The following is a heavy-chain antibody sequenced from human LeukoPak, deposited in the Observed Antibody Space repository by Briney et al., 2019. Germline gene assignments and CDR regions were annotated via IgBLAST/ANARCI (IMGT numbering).Heavy chain of an antibody. CDR1: GFTFSSYG. D-gene: IGHD1-26*01. CDR2: ISSSSSTI. V-gene: IGHV3-48*04. CDR3: AKDRSGSYSQGLDY. J-gene: IGHJ4*02. Sequence: GGSLRLSCAASGFTFSSYGMHWVRQAPGKGLEWVSYISSSSSTIYYADSVKGRFTISRDNAKNSLYLQMNSLRAEDTAVYYCAKDRSGSYSQGLDYWGQGTLVTVSS.